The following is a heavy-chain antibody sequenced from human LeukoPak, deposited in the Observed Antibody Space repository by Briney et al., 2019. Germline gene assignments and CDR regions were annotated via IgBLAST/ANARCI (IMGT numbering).Heavy chain of an antibody. CDR2: IYYSGSA. J-gene: IGHJ4*02. CDR1: GGSISGSTYY. V-gene: IGHV4-39*07. D-gene: IGHD6-19*01. CDR3: AKDQIALAGPLDH. Sequence: SETLSLTCTVSGGSISGSTYYWAWIRQPPGKGLEWIGSIYYSGSAYYKSSLKSRVTISVDTSKNQFSLKLSSVTAADTAVYYCAKDQIALAGPLDHWGQGTLVTVSS.